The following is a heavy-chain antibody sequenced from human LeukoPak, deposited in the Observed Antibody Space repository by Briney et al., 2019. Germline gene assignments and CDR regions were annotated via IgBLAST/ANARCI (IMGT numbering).Heavy chain of an antibody. D-gene: IGHD6-13*01. CDR2: IRYDGSNK. Sequence: GGSLRLSCAASGFTFSSYGMHWVRQAPGKGLEWVAFIRYDGSNKYYADSVKGRFTVSRDNSKNTLYLQMNSLRAEDTAVYYCAKDLRQQQLVANWGRGTLVTVSS. CDR1: GFTFSSYG. J-gene: IGHJ4*02. CDR3: AKDLRQQQLVAN. V-gene: IGHV3-30*02.